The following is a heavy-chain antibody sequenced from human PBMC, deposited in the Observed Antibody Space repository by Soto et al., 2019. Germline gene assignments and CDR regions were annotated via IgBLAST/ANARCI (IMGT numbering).Heavy chain of an antibody. D-gene: IGHD6-13*01. CDR1: GDSITSNS. J-gene: IGHJ4*02. V-gene: IGHV4-59*08. CDR3: ARRYSSSFDY. CDR2: IYYNGCT. Sequence: SETLSLTCTVSGDSITSNSWSWIRQPPGKGLEWIGYIYYNGCTNYNPSLKSRVTISVDTSKNQFSLKLSSVTAADTAVYYCARRYSSSFDYWGQGTLVTVS.